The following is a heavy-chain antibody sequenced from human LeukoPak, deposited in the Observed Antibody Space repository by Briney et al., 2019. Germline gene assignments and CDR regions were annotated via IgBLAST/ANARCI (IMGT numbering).Heavy chain of an antibody. Sequence: GGSLRLSCAASGFTFSHYSMNWVRQAPGKGLEWVSYISSSSTIYYADSVKGRFTISRDNSKNTLYLQMNSLRAEDTAVYYCAKSGYNRFDYWGQGTLVTVSS. CDR1: GFTFSHYS. D-gene: IGHD5-24*01. V-gene: IGHV3-48*01. CDR2: ISSSSTI. J-gene: IGHJ4*02. CDR3: AKSGYNRFDY.